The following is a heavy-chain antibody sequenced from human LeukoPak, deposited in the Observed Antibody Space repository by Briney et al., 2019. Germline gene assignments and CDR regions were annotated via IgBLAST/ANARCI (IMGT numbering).Heavy chain of an antibody. Sequence: GGSLRLSCAASGFTFSSYEMNWVRQAPGKGLGGVSYISSSGSTIYYADSVKGRFTISRDSSKNTLYLQMHSLRAEDTAVYYCAKGLSYYDSTGLDYWGQGTLVTVSS. V-gene: IGHV3-48*03. J-gene: IGHJ4*02. CDR3: AKGLSYYDSTGLDY. CDR2: ISSSGSTI. D-gene: IGHD3-22*01. CDR1: GFTFSSYE.